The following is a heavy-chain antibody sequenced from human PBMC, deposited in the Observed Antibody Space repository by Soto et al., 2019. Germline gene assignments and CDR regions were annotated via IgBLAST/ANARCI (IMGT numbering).Heavy chain of an antibody. CDR2: MNPGSGKT. CDR3: ARMASAGTLNWFDP. J-gene: IGHJ5*02. CDR1: GYTFINFD. Sequence: ASVKVSCKASGYTFINFDISWVRQAAGQGLEWLGWMNPGSGKTGYASKFQGRVAMTRDASTGTSHLELSSLTSDDTAVYYCARMASAGTLNWFDPWGQGTLVTVS. D-gene: IGHD6-13*01. V-gene: IGHV1-8*02.